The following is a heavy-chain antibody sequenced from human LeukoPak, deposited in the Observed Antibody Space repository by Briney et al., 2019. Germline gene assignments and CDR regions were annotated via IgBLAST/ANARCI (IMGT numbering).Heavy chain of an antibody. CDR2: INTDGST. J-gene: IGHJ4*02. V-gene: IGHV3-66*01. Sequence: GGSLRLSCAASGITASNNYMIWVRQAPGKGLEWVSIINTDGSTNYADSVRGRFIISRDESKNTLYLQMNSLRVDDTALYFCARDFAAAYYFDYWGQGALVTVSS. CDR1: GITASNNY. CDR3: ARDFAAAYYFDY. D-gene: IGHD6-13*01.